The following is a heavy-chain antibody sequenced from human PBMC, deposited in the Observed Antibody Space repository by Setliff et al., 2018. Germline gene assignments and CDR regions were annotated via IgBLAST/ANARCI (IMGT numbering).Heavy chain of an antibody. Sequence: ASVKVSCKASGYTFIDYGVNWVRQAPGQGLEWVGWISPYTGKTYLAPKFQDRVTLTADTSTTTAYLQLTNLRSDDTAIYYCSRLVRYCTTTTCQRASGDDYWGQGTLVTVSS. D-gene: IGHD2-8*01. V-gene: IGHV1-18*01. J-gene: IGHJ4*02. CDR3: SRLVRYCTTTTCQRASGDDY. CDR2: ISPYTGKT. CDR1: GYTFIDYG.